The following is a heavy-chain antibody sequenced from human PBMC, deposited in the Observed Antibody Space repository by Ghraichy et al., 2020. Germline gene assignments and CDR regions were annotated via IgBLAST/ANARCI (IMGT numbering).Heavy chain of an antibody. CDR3: ARDLGPIFVEPTGLWGDV. CDR1: RFTFSNYA. CDR2: SSSSAGST. D-gene: IGHD1-14*01. Sequence: GGSLRLSCVASRFTFSNYAMSWVRQAPGKGLEWVSTSSSSAGSTYYADSVKGRFTISRDNSKDTVYLQMTSLRAEDTAVYFCARDLGPIFVEPTGLWGDVWGQGTMVTVAS. J-gene: IGHJ3*01. V-gene: IGHV3-23*01.